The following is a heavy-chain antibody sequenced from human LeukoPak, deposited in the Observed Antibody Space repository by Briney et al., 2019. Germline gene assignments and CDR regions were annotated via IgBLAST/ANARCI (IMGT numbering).Heavy chain of an antibody. J-gene: IGHJ4*02. CDR2: INIDGRST. D-gene: IGHD4-11*01. CDR3: ARVSDDYSTPGY. Sequence: GGSLRLSCAASGFAFSSYWMHWVRQAPGKGLVWVSRINIDGRSTSYADSVKGRFTISRDNAKNTLYLQMNSLRAEDTAVYYCARVSDDYSTPGYWGQGTLVTVSS. CDR1: GFAFSSYW. V-gene: IGHV3-74*01.